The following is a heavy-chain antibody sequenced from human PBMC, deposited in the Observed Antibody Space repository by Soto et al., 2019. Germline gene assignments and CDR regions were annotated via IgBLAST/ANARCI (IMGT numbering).Heavy chain of an antibody. CDR3: SRTVVSGRPDFDY. J-gene: IGHJ4*02. D-gene: IGHD3-10*01. V-gene: IGHV4-31*03. Sequence: QVQLQESGPGLLKTSQTLALTCSVSGASITSDGYYWSWLRQFPGKGLEWIGHIYYSANSYYNLSLGSRLLISVDTAKNQFSLKLSSVTAADTAVYDYSRTVVSGRPDFDYWGQGILVTVSS. CDR1: GASITSDGYY. CDR2: IYYSANS.